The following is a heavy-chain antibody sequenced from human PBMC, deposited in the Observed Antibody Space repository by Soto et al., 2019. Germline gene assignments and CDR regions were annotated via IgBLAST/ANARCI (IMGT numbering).Heavy chain of an antibody. J-gene: IGHJ4*02. Sequence: ASVKVSCKASGYTLTSYYMHWVRQAPGQGLEWMGIINPSGGSTSYAQKFQGRVTMTRDTSTSTVYMELSSLRSEDTAVYYCARPLGVYYDSSGYYYALDYWGQGTLVTVSS. CDR3: ARPLGVYYDSSGYYYALDY. D-gene: IGHD3-22*01. V-gene: IGHV1-46*01. CDR1: GYTLTSYY. CDR2: INPSGGST.